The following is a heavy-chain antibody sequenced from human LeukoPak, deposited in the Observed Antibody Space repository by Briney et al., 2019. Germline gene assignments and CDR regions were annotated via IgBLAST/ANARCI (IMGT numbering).Heavy chain of an antibody. CDR3: ASLFCYDSSD. Sequence: PSETLSLTCAVYGESFSGYYWSWIRQPPGKGLEWIGEINHSGSTNYNPSLKSRVTISVDTSKNQFSLKLSSVTAADTAVYYCASLFCYDSSDWGQGTLVTVSS. V-gene: IGHV4-34*01. J-gene: IGHJ4*02. D-gene: IGHD3-22*01. CDR1: GESFSGYY. CDR2: INHSGST.